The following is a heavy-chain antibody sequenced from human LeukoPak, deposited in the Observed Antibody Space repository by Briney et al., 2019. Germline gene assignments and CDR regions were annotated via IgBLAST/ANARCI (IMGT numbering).Heavy chain of an antibody. V-gene: IGHV3-11*01. D-gene: IGHD3-10*01. Sequence: GGSLRLSCAASGFTFSDYYMSWIRQAPGKGLEWVSYISSSGSTIYYADSVKGRFTISRDNAKNSLYLQMNSLRAEDTAVYYCARVGDGTMVRGAYYYYYYMDVWGKGTTVTISS. CDR3: ARVGDGTMVRGAYYYYYYMDV. J-gene: IGHJ6*03. CDR1: GFTFSDYY. CDR2: ISSSGSTI.